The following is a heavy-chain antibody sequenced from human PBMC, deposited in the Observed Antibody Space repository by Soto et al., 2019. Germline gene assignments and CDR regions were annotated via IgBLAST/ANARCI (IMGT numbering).Heavy chain of an antibody. Sequence: PGGSLRLSCAASGFTFDDYAMHWVRQAPGKGLEWVSGISWNSGSIGYADSVKGRFTISRDNAKNSLYLQMNSLRAEDTALYYCAKDTKKEYSSSSTGWWVYYYYGMDVWGQGTTVTVSS. CDR1: GFTFDDYA. CDR3: AKDTKKEYSSSSTGWWVYYYYGMDV. CDR2: ISWNSGSI. D-gene: IGHD6-6*01. J-gene: IGHJ6*02. V-gene: IGHV3-9*01.